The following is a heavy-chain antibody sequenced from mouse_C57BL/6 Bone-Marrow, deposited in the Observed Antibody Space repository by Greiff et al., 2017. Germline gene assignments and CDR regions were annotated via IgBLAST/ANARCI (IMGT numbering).Heavy chain of an antibody. Sequence: QVQLKQSGAELARPGASVKLSCKASGYTFTSYGISWVKQRTGQGLEWIGEHYPRSGNNYYNEKCQVKATLTADKSSSTAYMELRSLTSEDSAVYCCANGLYFDVWGTGTTVTVSS. CDR2: HYPRSGNN. CDR3: ANGLYFDV. CDR1: GYTFTSYG. J-gene: IGHJ1*03. D-gene: IGHD1-1*02. V-gene: IGHV1-81*01.